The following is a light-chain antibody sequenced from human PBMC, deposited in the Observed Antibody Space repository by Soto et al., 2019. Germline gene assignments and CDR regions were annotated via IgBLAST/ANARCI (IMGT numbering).Light chain of an antibody. CDR3: CLYAGRYTYI. CDR1: GNDIGRYNY. CDR2: DVS. V-gene: IGLV2-11*01. Sequence: QSVLTQPRSVSGSPGQSVAISCTGTGNDIGRYNYVSWYQQHPGKAPKLMIYDVSKRPSGVPDRFSGSKSGNTASLTISGLQAEDEADYYCCLYAGRYTYIFGTGTKVTVL. J-gene: IGLJ1*01.